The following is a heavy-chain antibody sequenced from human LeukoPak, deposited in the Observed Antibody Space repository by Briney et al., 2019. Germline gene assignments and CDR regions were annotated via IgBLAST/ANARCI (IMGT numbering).Heavy chain of an antibody. CDR2: FDPEDGET. D-gene: IGHD3-3*01. V-gene: IGHV1-24*01. Sequence: ASVKVSCKVSVYTLTELSMHWVRQAPGKGLEWMGGFDPEDGETIYAQKFQGRVTMTEDTSTDTAYMELSSLRSEDTAVYYCATIIRPEYYFDYWGQGTLVTVSS. CDR1: VYTLTELS. CDR3: ATIIRPEYYFDY. J-gene: IGHJ4*02.